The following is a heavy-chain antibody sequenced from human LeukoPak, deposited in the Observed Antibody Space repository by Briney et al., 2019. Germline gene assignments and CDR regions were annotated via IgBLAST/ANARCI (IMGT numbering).Heavy chain of an antibody. CDR3: ARIIAVAGTGGGFDY. CDR2: IYPGDSDT. J-gene: IGHJ4*02. Sequence: GESLKISCKGSGYSFTSYWIGWVRQMPGKGLEWMGIIYPGDSDTRYSPSFQGQVTILADKSISTAYLQWSSLKASDTAMYYCARIIAVAGTGGGFDYWGQGTLVTVSS. V-gene: IGHV5-51*01. CDR1: GYSFTSYW. D-gene: IGHD6-19*01.